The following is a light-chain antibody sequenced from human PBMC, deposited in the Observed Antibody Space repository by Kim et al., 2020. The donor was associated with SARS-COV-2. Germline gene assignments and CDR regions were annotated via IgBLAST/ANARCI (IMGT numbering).Light chain of an antibody. V-gene: IGKV3-15*01. Sequence: SVSTGESATLSCRASQSVSSKLTWYQQKPGQAPRLLIYDASTRATGIPARFSGSGSGTEFTLTISSLQSEDFVVYYCQQYNNWPYTFGQGTKLEI. CDR2: DAS. CDR3: QQYNNWPYT. J-gene: IGKJ2*01. CDR1: QSVSSK.